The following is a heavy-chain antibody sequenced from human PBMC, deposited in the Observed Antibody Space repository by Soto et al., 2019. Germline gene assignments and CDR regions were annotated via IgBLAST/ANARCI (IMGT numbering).Heavy chain of an antibody. J-gene: IGHJ2*01. CDR2: ISSSSSYI. CDR3: ARNPVGRHWYFDL. CDR1: GFTFSSYS. D-gene: IGHD3-10*01. V-gene: IGHV3-21*01. Sequence: EVQLVESGGGLVKPGGSLRLSCAASGFTFSSYSMNWVRQAPGKGLEWVSSISSSSSYIYYADSVKGRFTISRDNAKNSLYLQMNSLRAEDTAVYYCARNPVGRHWYFDLWGRGTLVTVSS.